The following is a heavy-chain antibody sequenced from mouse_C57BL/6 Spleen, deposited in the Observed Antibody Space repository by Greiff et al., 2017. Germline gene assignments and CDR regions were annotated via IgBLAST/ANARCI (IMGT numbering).Heavy chain of an antibody. CDR2: ISDGGSYT. D-gene: IGHD2-2*01. CDR3: ARDPFYYGYDEYWYFDV. J-gene: IGHJ1*03. CDR1: GFTFSSYA. V-gene: IGHV5-4*01. Sequence: EVQVVESGGGLEKPGGSLKLSCAASGFTFSSYAMSWVRQTPEKRLEWVATISDGGSYTYYPDNVKGRFTISRDNAKNNLYLQMSHLKSEDTAMYYCARDPFYYGYDEYWYFDVWGTGTTVTVSS.